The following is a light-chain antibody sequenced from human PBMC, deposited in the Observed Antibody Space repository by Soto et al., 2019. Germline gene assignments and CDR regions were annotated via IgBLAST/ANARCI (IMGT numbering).Light chain of an antibody. CDR1: QSVSSY. V-gene: IGKV3-11*01. CDR3: QQRSNRPPGIT. J-gene: IGKJ5*01. Sequence: EIMVTQSPSTLSLSPGERATLSCRASQSVSSYLAWYQQKPGQAPRLLIYDASTRATGIPARFSSLEPEDFAVYCCQQRSNRPPGITFGQGTRLEVK. CDR2: DAS.